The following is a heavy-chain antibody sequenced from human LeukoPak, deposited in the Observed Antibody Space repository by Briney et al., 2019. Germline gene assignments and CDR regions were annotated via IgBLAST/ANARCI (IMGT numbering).Heavy chain of an antibody. V-gene: IGHV3-23*01. CDR3: AKDIQLSA. Sequence: GGSLRLSCAASGFNFNDAAMTWVRQAPGKGLEWVSLIASSGRNTYYTDSVRGRFTISRDNTKKTLSLQMNSLRVEDTAIYYCAKDIQLSAWGLGTMVTVSS. J-gene: IGHJ3*01. CDR1: GFNFNDAA. D-gene: IGHD5-24*01. CDR2: IASSGRNT.